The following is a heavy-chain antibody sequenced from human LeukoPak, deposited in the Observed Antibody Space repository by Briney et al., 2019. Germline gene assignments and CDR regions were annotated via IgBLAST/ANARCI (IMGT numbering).Heavy chain of an antibody. CDR2: ISAYNGNT. CDR1: GYTFTSYG. Sequence: ASVKVSCKASGYTFTSYGISWVRQAPGQGLEWMGWISAYNGNTNYAQKLQGRVTMTTDTSTSTAYMELRSLRSDDSAVYYLERGPGGAAAGAFDYWGQGTLVTVSS. J-gene: IGHJ4*02. CDR3: ERGPGGAAAGAFDY. V-gene: IGHV1-18*01. D-gene: IGHD6-13*01.